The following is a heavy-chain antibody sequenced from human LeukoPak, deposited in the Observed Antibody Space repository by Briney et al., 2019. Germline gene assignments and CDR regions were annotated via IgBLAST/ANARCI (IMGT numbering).Heavy chain of an antibody. D-gene: IGHD3-9*01. CDR1: GGSISSYY. Sequence: SETLSLTCTVSGGSISSYYWSWIRQPPGKGLEWIGYIYYSGSTNYNPSLKSRVTISVDTSKNQFSLKLSSVTAADTAVYYCARTPAWTYYDILTGYDAFDIWGQGTLVTVSS. CDR2: IYYSGST. CDR3: ARTPAWTYYDILTGYDAFDI. J-gene: IGHJ3*02. V-gene: IGHV4-59*01.